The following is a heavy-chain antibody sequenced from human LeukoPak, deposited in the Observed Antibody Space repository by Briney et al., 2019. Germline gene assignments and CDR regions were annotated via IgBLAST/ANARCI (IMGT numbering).Heavy chain of an antibody. CDR3: ASGIYYCSSTSCRSYYFDY. CDR1: GGSISSSNW. Sequence: PSGTLSLTCAVSGGSISSSNWWSWVRQPPGKGLEWIGEIYHSGSTNYNPSLKSRVTISVDKSKNQFSLKLSSVTAADTAVYYCASGIYYCSSTSCRSYYFDYWGQGTLVTVSS. V-gene: IGHV4-4*02. J-gene: IGHJ4*02. D-gene: IGHD2-2*01. CDR2: IYHSGST.